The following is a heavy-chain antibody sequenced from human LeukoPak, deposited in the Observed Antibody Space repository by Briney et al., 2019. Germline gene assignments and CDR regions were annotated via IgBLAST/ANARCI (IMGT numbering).Heavy chain of an antibody. CDR2: ISYDGSNK. D-gene: IGHD1-26*01. CDR3: AGKWEPAPYYYYGMDV. CDR1: GFTFSSYA. V-gene: IGHV3-30*04. Sequence: GGSLRLSCAASGFTFSSYAMHWVRQAPDKGLEWVAVISYDGSNKYYADSVKGRFTISRDNSKNTLYLQMNSLRAEDTAVYYCAGKWEPAPYYYYGMDVWGQGTTVTVSS. J-gene: IGHJ6*02.